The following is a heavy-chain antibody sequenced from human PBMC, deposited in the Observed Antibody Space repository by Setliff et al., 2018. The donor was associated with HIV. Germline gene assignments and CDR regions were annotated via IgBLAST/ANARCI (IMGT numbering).Heavy chain of an antibody. CDR1: GGTFSSDA. D-gene: IGHD1-26*01. CDR2: IIPVFGTP. Sequence: SVKVSCKASGGTFSSDAFSWVRQAPGQGLEWMGRIIPVFGTPNYAQKFQGRVTITADKSTSTAYMELSSLRSEDTAVFYCARLMVGHSHAFDIWGQGTMVTVSS. J-gene: IGHJ3*02. V-gene: IGHV1-69*06. CDR3: ARLMVGHSHAFDI.